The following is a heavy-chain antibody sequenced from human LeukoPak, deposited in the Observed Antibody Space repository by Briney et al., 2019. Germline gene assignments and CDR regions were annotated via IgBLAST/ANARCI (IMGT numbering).Heavy chain of an antibody. CDR2: INHSGST. V-gene: IGHV4-34*01. CDR3: ARVPTRAYFDY. CDR1: GGSFSGYY. Sequence: SETLSLTCAVYGGSFSGYYWSWIRQPPVKGLEWIGEINHSGSTNYNPSLNSRVTISVDTSKNQFSLKLTSVTAADTAVYYCARVPTRAYFDYWGQGTLATVSS. J-gene: IGHJ4*02. D-gene: IGHD4-11*01.